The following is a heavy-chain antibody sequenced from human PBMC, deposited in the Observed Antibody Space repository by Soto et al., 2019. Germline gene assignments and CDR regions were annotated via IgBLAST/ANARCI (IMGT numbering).Heavy chain of an antibody. J-gene: IGHJ4*02. CDR1: GFSFRTYG. D-gene: IGHD6-19*01. V-gene: IGHV3-30*03. CDR2: ISYHGSSK. Sequence: QVQLVESGGGVVQPGTSLRLSCAASGFSFRTYGMHWVRQAPGKGLEWVALISYHGSSKYYADSVKGRLTISRDNSKNTLYLQLNSLRAEDTAVYYCAGGWNYFDYWGQGTLVTVSS. CDR3: AGGWNYFDY.